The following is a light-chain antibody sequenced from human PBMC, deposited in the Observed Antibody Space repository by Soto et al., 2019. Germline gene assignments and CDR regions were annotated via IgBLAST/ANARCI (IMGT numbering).Light chain of an antibody. J-gene: IGLJ2*01. V-gene: IGLV2-14*03. CDR1: STDVGSYNF. Sequence: QSVLTQPASVSGSPGQSITISCTGTSTDVGSYNFVSWYQQHPGNAPKLVIFDVTNRPSEVSDRFSGSKSGNTASLTISGHQSEDEADYYCSSYRGSSTPVFGGGTKVTVL. CDR2: DVT. CDR3: SSYRGSSTPV.